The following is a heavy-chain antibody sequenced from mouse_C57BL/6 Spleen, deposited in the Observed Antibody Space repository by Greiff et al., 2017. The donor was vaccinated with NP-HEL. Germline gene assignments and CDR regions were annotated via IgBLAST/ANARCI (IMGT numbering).Heavy chain of an antibody. V-gene: IGHV1-42*01. J-gene: IGHJ4*01. Sequence: EVQGVESGPELVKPGASVKISCKASGYSFTGYYMNWVKQSPEKSLEWIGEINPSTGGTTYNQKFKAKATLTVDKSSSTAYMQLKSLTSEDSAVYYCARGIPGYAMDYWGQGTSVTVSS. CDR3: ARGIPGYAMDY. CDR1: GYSFTGYY. CDR2: INPSTGGT.